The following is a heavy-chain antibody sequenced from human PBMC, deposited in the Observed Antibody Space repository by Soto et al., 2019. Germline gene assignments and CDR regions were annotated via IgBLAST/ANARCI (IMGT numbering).Heavy chain of an antibody. J-gene: IGHJ4*02. D-gene: IGHD5-12*01. CDR3: ARDSRTDGYKYDYFDY. CDR1: GFTFSNYA. CDR2: ISYDGRDE. Sequence: QVQLVESGGGVVHPGRSLRLSCTASGFTFSNYAIHWVRQAPGKGLEWVALISYDGRDEYYADSVKGRFTISRDNTKNTLYLQMNSLRAEDTGMFYCARDSRTDGYKYDYFDYWGQGPLVTVSS. V-gene: IGHV3-30*04.